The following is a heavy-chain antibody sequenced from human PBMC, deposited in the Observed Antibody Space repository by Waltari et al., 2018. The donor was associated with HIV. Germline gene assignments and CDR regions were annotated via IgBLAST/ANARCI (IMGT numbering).Heavy chain of an antibody. D-gene: IGHD4-17*01. CDR3: ARGLRYGDYEIPLYDY. Sequence: QVQLQQWGAGLLKPSETLSLTCAVYGGSFSGYYWSWIRQPPGKGLEWIGEINHSGSTNYNPSLKSRVTISVDTSKNQFSLKLSSVTAADTAVYYCARGLRYGDYEIPLYDYWGQGTLVTVSS. V-gene: IGHV4-34*01. CDR1: GGSFSGYY. J-gene: IGHJ4*02. CDR2: INHSGST.